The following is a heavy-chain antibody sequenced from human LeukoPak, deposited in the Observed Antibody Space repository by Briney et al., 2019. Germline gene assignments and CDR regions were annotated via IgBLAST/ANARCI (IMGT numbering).Heavy chain of an antibody. CDR2: IRQDGGDK. Sequence: PGGSLRLSCTASGFTFSRYWMTWVRQGPGKGLEWVANIRQDGGDKYYVDSVKGRFTISRDNAKNSLYLQMNSLRAEDTAVYYCARDLMGIAYRGAFYYWGQGTLVTVSS. V-gene: IGHV3-7*03. CDR1: GFTFSRYW. J-gene: IGHJ4*02. D-gene: IGHD6-13*01. CDR3: ARDLMGIAYRGAFYY.